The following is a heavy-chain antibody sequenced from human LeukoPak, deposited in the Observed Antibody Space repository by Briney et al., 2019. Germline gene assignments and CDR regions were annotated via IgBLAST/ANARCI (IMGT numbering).Heavy chain of an antibody. CDR3: AKDPWQLVGAFGY. CDR1: GFTFSSYA. CDR2: ISGSGGST. Sequence: PGGSLRLSCAASGFTFSSYAMSWVRQAPGKGLEWVSAISGSGGSTYYADSVKGRFTISRDNSKNTLYPQMNSLRAEDTAVYYCAKDPWQLVGAFGYWGQGTLVTVSS. D-gene: IGHD1-26*01. J-gene: IGHJ4*02. V-gene: IGHV3-23*01.